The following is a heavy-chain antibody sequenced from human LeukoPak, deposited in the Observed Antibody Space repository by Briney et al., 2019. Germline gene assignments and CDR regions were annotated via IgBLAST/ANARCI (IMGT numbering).Heavy chain of an antibody. D-gene: IGHD2-15*01. CDR1: GGSISSGGYY. CDR3: ARDRWEYCSGGSCYGDYYYYYGMDV. Sequence: SQTLSLTCTVSGGSISSGGYYWSWIRQHPGKGLEWIGYIYYSGSTYYNPSLKSRVTISVDTSKNQFSLKLSSVTAADTAVYYCARDRWEYCSGGSCYGDYYYYYGMDVWGQGTTVTVSS. V-gene: IGHV4-31*03. CDR2: IYYSGST. J-gene: IGHJ6*02.